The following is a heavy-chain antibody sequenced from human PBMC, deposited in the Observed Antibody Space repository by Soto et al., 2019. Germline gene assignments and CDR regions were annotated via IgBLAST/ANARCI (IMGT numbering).Heavy chain of an antibody. CDR3: AADSPDWGAYAFDY. CDR1: GFTFNTAW. Sequence: EVQLAESGGDLVEPGGSLRLSCAASGFTFNTAWMNWVRQTPGKGLEWVGRIKSRNTGGTIDYGAPVRGRFTISRDDSKNMVYLEMKSLKIEDTAIYYCAADSPDWGAYAFDYWGHGTLVTVSS. V-gene: IGHV3-15*07. J-gene: IGHJ4*01. D-gene: IGHD3-16*01. CDR2: IKSRNTGGTI.